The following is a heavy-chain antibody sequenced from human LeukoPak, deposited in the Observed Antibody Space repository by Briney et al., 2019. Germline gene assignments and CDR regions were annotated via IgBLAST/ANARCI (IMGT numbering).Heavy chain of an antibody. J-gene: IGHJ4*02. CDR1: GFTFSSYA. V-gene: IGHV3-23*01. CDR2: ISGSGGST. D-gene: IGHD6-13*01. Sequence: GGSLRLSCAASGFTFSSYAMSWVRQAPGKGLEWVSAISGSGGSTYYADSVKGRFTISRDNSKNTLYLQMNSLRAGDTAVYYCAKVPRIAAATSHDYWGQGTLVTVSS. CDR3: AKVPRIAAATSHDY.